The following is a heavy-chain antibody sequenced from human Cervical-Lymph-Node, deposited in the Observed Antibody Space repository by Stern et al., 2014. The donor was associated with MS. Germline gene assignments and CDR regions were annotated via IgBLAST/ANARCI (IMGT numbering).Heavy chain of an antibody. J-gene: IGHJ4*02. CDR1: GGSIRSSNCY. D-gene: IGHD6-6*01. CDR3: ASSCSSSCFDF. CDR2: IYYSGST. V-gene: IGHV4-39*01. Sequence: QVQLQESGPGLVKPSETLSLTCNVSGGSIRSSNCYWGWIRQPPGKGLEWIGSIYYSGSTYDNPSLKSRVTISVDTSKKQFPLQLSSVTAADTAVYYCASSCSSSCFDFWGQGTLVAVSS.